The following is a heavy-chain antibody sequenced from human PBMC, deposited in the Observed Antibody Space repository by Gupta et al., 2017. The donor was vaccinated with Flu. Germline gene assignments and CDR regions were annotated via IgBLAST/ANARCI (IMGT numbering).Heavy chain of an antibody. D-gene: IGHD1-26*01. CDR2: IMPIIGTA. J-gene: IGHJ3*01. Sequence: QVQLVQSGAEVKKPGSSVKVSCKASGGTFSTYVISWVRQAPGQGLQWMGGIMPIIGTANYAQKFQGRVTITADESTNTAYMEMTSLNSEDTAIYYCAREREGQNSGDDASDVWGQGTLVTVSS. CDR3: AREREGQNSGDDASDV. CDR1: GGTFSTYV. V-gene: IGHV1-69*01.